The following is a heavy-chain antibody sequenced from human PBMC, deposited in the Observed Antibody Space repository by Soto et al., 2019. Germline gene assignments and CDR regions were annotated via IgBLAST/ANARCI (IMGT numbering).Heavy chain of an antibody. CDR3: VRGYCSSDSCYPPDAFDF. J-gene: IGHJ3*01. CDR1: GGAFSGYY. V-gene: IGHV4-34*02. D-gene: IGHD2-15*01. Sequence: QVHLQQWGAGLLKPSETLSLTCAVYGGAFSGYYWSWIRQPPGKGLEWIGEINHSENTNYNPSLKSRVTISVDTSKNQFSLQLRSVTAADTAVYYCVRGYCSSDSCYPPDAFDFWGQGTTVTVSS. CDR2: INHSENT.